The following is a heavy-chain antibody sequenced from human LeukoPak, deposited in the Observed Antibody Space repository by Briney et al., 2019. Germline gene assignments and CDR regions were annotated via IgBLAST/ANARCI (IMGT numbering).Heavy chain of an antibody. J-gene: IGHJ4*02. CDR3: ARVTDYYDSSGYYFFDY. D-gene: IGHD3-22*01. V-gene: IGHV4-38-2*02. Sequence: PSETLSLTCTVSGYSISSGYYWGWIRQPPGKGLEWIGSIYHSGSTYYNPSLKSRVTISVDTSKNQFSLKLSSVTAADTAVYYCARVTDYYDSSGYYFFDYWGQGTLVTVSS. CDR1: GYSISSGYY. CDR2: IYHSGST.